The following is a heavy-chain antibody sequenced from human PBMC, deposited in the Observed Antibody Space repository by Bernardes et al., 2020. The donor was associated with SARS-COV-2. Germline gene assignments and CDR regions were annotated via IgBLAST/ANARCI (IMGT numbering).Heavy chain of an antibody. CDR3: ARKSGWFDP. J-gene: IGHJ5*02. D-gene: IGHD3-10*01. CDR1: GFTFSSYS. CDR2: IGSGSSTI. V-gene: IGHV3-48*01. Sequence: GGSLRLSCAASGFTFSSYSMNWVRKAPGKGLEWVSYIGSGSSTIYYADSVKGRFTISRDNAKNSLYLQMNSLRAEDTAVYYCARKSGWFDPWGQGTLVTVSS.